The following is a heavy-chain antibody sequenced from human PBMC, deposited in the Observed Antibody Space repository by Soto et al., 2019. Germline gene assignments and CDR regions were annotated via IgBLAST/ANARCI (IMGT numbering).Heavy chain of an antibody. D-gene: IGHD5-12*01. CDR1: GFTFSDYY. Sequence: GGSLRLSCAASGFTFSDYYMSWIRQTPGKGLEWVSYISSSGSTIYYADSVKGRFTISRDNAKNSLYLQMNSLRAEDTAVFYCARDRSWVGYLSYWGQATLVTVSS. J-gene: IGHJ4*02. CDR2: ISSSGSTI. CDR3: ARDRSWVGYLSY. V-gene: IGHV3-11*01.